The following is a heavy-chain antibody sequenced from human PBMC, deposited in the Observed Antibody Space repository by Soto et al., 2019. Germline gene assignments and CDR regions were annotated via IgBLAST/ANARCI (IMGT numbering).Heavy chain of an antibody. CDR3: ARQGNWGTARLFYGLDV. Sequence: SETLSLTCTVSGDSISSDSTSSSNYYWGWIRQPPGKGLEWIGSIYYSGNTYYNPSLKTRVTISVDTSKKQFSLKLSSVTAADTAIYYCARQGNWGTARLFYGLDVWGQGTTVTVSS. CDR1: GDSISSDSTSSSNYY. CDR2: IYYSGNT. V-gene: IGHV4-39*01. J-gene: IGHJ6*02. D-gene: IGHD6-6*01.